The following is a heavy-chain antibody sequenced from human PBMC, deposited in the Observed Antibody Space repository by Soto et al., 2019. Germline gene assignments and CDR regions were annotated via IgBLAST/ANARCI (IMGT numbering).Heavy chain of an antibody. D-gene: IGHD2-15*01. Sequence: SETLSLTCTVSGGSISSGGYYWSWIRQHPGKGLEWIGYIYYSGSTYYNPSLKSRVTISVDTSKNQFSLKLSSVTAADTAVYYCARGGYCSGGSCYSMSSGWDWRYWGQGTLVTVSS. CDR1: GGSISSGGYY. CDR3: ARGGYCSGGSCYSMSSGWDWRY. J-gene: IGHJ4*02. V-gene: IGHV4-31*03. CDR2: IYYSGST.